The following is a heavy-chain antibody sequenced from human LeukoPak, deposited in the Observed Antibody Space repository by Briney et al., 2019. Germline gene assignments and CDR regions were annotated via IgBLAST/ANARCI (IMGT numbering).Heavy chain of an antibody. CDR3: AKDIRDIVVVVAATYFDY. D-gene: IGHD2-15*01. V-gene: IGHV3-23*01. Sequence: GGSLRLSCAASGFTFSSYAMSWVRQAPGKGLEWVSAISGSGGSTYYADSVKGRFTISRDNSKNTLYLQMNSLRAEDTAVYYCAKDIRDIVVVVAATYFDYWGQGTLVTVSS. J-gene: IGHJ4*02. CDR1: GFTFSSYA. CDR2: ISGSGGST.